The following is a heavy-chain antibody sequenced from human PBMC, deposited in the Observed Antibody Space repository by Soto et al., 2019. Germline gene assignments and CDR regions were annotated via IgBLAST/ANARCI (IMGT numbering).Heavy chain of an antibody. CDR3: ARGREGPFFDF. J-gene: IGHJ5*01. Sequence: TSETLSLTCAVSGASISNGDYSWSWIRQPPGRALEWIGYIYSSGRSDYNPSLKSRVTISIDRSKNQFSLRLTSVTAADAAVYYCARGREGPFFDFWGQVDLVT. CDR1: GASISNGDYS. V-gene: IGHV4-30-2*01. CDR2: IYSSGRS.